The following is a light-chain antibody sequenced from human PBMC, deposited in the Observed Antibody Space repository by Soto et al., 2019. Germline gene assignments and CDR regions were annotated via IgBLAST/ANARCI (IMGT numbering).Light chain of an antibody. J-gene: IGKJ5*01. V-gene: IGKV4-1*01. CDR2: WAS. CDR1: QSVLSSSNNKNY. CDR3: QQYHSDPIT. Sequence: DFVMTHSPDSLAVSLGERATINCKSSQSVLSSSNNKNYLAWFQQKPGQPPKLLIYWASTRESGVPDRFSGSGSGTDFTLTISSLQAEDVAVYYCQQYHSDPITFGQGTRLEI.